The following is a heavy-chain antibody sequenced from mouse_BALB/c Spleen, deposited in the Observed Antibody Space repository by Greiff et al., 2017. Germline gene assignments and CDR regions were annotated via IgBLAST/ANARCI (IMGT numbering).Heavy chain of an antibody. CDR3: ARGLRGYGNYDFEV. J-gene: IGHJ1*01. CDR2: IWAGGST. D-gene: IGHD2-1*01. V-gene: IGHV2-9*02. Sequence: VKLMESGPGLVAPSQSLSITCTVSGFSLTSYGVHWVRQPPGKGLEWLGVIWAGGSTNYNSALMSRLSISKDNSKSQVFLKMNSLQTDDTAMYYCARGLRGYGNYDFEVWGAGTTVTVSS. CDR1: GFSLTSYG.